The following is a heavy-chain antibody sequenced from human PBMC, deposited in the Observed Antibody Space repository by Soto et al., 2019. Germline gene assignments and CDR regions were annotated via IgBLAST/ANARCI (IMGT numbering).Heavy chain of an antibody. CDR2: INAGNGNT. CDR1: GYTFTSYA. CDR3: ARDAGSGWSGPTTHHLNWFDP. V-gene: IGHV1-3*01. J-gene: IGHJ5*02. D-gene: IGHD6-19*01. Sequence: ASVKVSCKASGYTFTSYAMHWVRQAPGQRLEWMGWINAGNGNTKYSQKFQGRVTITRDTSASTAYVELSSLRSEDTAVYYCARDAGSGWSGPTTHHLNWFDPWGQGTLVTVSS.